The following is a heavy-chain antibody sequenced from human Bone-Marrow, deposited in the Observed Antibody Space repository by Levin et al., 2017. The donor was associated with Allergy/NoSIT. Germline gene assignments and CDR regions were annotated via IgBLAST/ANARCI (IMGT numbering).Heavy chain of an antibody. D-gene: IGHD6-19*01. CDR2: IKLDGSEQ. CDR1: GFTFSDYL. V-gene: IGHV3-7*01. J-gene: IGHJ4*02. Sequence: GESLKISCAVSGFTFSDYLMSWVRQAPGKGLEWLANIKLDGSEQFYVDSVEGRFTISRDNAKNSLYLQMSSLRVEDTAVYYCARDAVAGHDYWGQGTQVTVSS. CDR3: ARDAVAGHDY.